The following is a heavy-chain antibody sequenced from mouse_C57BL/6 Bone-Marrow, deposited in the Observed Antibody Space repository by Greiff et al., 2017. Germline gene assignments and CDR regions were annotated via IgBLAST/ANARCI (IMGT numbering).Heavy chain of an antibody. Sequence: VQLQQSGPELVKPGASVKISCKASGYAFSSSWMNWVKQRPGKGLEWIGRIYPGDGDTNYNGKFKGKATLTADKSSSTAYMQLSSLTSEDSAVYFCASYGYLYAMDNCGQGTSVTVSS. J-gene: IGHJ4*01. D-gene: IGHD2-2*01. CDR3: ASYGYLYAMDN. CDR2: IYPGDGDT. V-gene: IGHV1-82*01. CDR1: GYAFSSSW.